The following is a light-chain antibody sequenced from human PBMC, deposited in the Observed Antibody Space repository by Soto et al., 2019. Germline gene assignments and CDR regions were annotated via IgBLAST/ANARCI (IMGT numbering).Light chain of an antibody. Sequence: QSALTQPPSASGSPGQSVIISCTGTSSDIGGHNYVSWYQQHPGKAPKLLIYEVIQRPSGVPDRFSGSKSDNTASLTVSGLQAEDEADYYCTSYAGSDNVIFGGGTKVTVL. J-gene: IGLJ2*01. V-gene: IGLV2-8*01. CDR2: EVI. CDR1: SSDIGGHNY. CDR3: TSYAGSDNVI.